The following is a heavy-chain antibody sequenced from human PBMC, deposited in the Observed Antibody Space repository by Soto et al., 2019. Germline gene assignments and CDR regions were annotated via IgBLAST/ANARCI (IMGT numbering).Heavy chain of an antibody. J-gene: IGHJ4*02. V-gene: IGHV3-30-3*01. CDR2: ISYDGNNK. D-gene: IGHD3-10*01. Sequence: QVQLVESGGGVVQPGRSLRLSXAAXXXXXXXXXMXXXRXAPGKGLEWVAVISYDGNNKYYADSVKGRFTISRDYSKNTLYLQMNSLRAVDTAVXYCARGGNLWFGEPFDYWGQGALVTVSS. CDR3: ARGGNLWFGEPFDY. CDR1: XXXXXXXX.